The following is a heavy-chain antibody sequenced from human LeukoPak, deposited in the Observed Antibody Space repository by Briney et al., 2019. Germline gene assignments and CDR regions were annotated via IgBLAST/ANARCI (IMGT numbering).Heavy chain of an antibody. CDR3: ARLGDGYTMFDY. CDR2: INWNGGST. D-gene: IGHD5-24*01. J-gene: IGHJ4*02. Sequence: GGSLRLSCAASGFTISSNYMSWVRQAPGKGLEWVSGINWNGGSTLYADSVKGRFTISRDNAKNSLYLQMKSLRAEDTALYYCARLGDGYTMFDYWGQGTLVTVSS. CDR1: GFTISSNY. V-gene: IGHV3-20*04.